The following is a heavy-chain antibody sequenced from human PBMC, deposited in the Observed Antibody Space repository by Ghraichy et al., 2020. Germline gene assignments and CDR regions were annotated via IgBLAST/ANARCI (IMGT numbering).Heavy chain of an antibody. V-gene: IGHV3-7*01. CDR2: INKNGGDK. CDR1: GFTFSKYW. Sequence: GGSLRLSCAASGFTFSKYWMTWVRQAPGKGLEWVANINKNGGDKSYVDSVKGRFTISRDNAKNSLLLQMNSLRAEDTAVYYCARDFSPSYYLDSSSYYVDAFDLWGQGRVVTFSS. D-gene: IGHD3-22*01. CDR3: ARDFSPSYYLDSSSYYVDAFDL. J-gene: IGHJ3*01.